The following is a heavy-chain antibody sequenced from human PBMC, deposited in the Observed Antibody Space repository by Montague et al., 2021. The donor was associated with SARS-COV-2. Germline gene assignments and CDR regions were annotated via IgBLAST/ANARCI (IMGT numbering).Heavy chain of an antibody. Sequence: SETLSLTCAVHGGSFSGYYWSWIRQPPAKGQALVWVISHSGSANNNPSLKSRVSISVDTSTNQFSLKLSPVTAADTAVYYCARGASSSTMIVVVFSESGWYFDLWGRGTLVTVSS. J-gene: IGHJ2*01. V-gene: IGHV4-34*01. CDR2: ISHSGSA. D-gene: IGHD3-22*01. CDR1: GGSFSGYY. CDR3: ARGASSSTMIVVVFSESGWYFDL.